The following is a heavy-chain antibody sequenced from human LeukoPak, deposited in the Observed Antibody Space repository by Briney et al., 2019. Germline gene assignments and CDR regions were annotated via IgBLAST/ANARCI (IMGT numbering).Heavy chain of an antibody. D-gene: IGHD6-13*01. CDR3: AKDSVYSSSWSRWGYFDY. Sequence: GGSLRLSCAASGFTFTSHAMSWVRQAPGKGLEWVSGISWNSGSIGYADSVKGRFTISRDNAKNSLYLQMNSLRAEDTALYYCAKDSVYSSSWSRWGYFDYWGQGTLVTVSS. CDR1: GFTFTSHA. CDR2: ISWNSGSI. V-gene: IGHV3-9*01. J-gene: IGHJ4*02.